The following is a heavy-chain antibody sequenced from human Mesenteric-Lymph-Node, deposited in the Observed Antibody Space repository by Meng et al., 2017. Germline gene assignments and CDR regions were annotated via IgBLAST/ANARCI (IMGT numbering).Heavy chain of an antibody. CDR3: ARLPSLPDY. J-gene: IGHJ4*02. CDR1: GYTFASYG. D-gene: IGHD5/OR15-5a*01. V-gene: IGHV1-18*01. CDR2: CNAYNGNT. Sequence: VGQSGAEVKKPGASVKVLCMASGYTFASYGISWVRDAPEEGLECLGWCNAYNGNTNHALKLQGRVTMTTDTSTSTAYMKLWSLRSDDTAVYYCARLPSLPDYWGQGTLVTVSS.